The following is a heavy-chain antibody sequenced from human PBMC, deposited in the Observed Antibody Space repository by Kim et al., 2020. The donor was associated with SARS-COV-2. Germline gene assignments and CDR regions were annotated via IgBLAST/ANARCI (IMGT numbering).Heavy chain of an antibody. Sequence: ASVKVSCKASGYTFTSYDINWVRQATGQGLEWMGWMNPNSGNTGYAQKFQGRVTMTRTTSISTAYMELSSLRSEDTAVYYCARGSLIPTLVYYYYYMDVWGKGTTVPVSS. V-gene: IGHV1-8*01. CDR1: GYTFTSYD. J-gene: IGHJ6*03. CDR3: ARGSLIPTLVYYYYYMDV. CDR2: MNPNSGNT. D-gene: IGHD3-16*01.